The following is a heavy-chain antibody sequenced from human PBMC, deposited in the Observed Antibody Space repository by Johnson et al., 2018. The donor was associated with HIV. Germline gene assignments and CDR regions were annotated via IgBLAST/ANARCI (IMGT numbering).Heavy chain of an antibody. J-gene: IGHJ3*01. CDR2: INWNGGST. CDR1: GFTVSSNY. CDR3: ARTIQLWSPSVY. D-gene: IGHD5-18*01. V-gene: IGHV3-20*04. Sequence: MQLVESGGGLIQPGGSLRLSCAASGFTVSSNYMSWVRQAPGKGLEWVSGINWNGGSTGYADSVKGRFTISRDNAKNSLYLQMNSLRAEDTALYYCARTIQLWSPSVYWGQGTMVTVSS.